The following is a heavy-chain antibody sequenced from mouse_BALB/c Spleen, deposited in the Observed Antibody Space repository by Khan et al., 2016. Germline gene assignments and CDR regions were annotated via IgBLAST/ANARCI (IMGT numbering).Heavy chain of an antibody. J-gene: IGHJ2*01. CDR3: ARLYYCGCFDY. V-gene: IGHV4-1*02. CDR1: GFDFSRYW. D-gene: IGHD1-1*01. CDR2: INPDSSTI. Sequence: EVKLLESGGGLVQPGGSLKLSCAASGFDFSRYWMNWVRQAPGKGLEWIGEINPDSSTINYTPSLKDKFIISRDNAKNTLYLQMRKVRSEDTALYYCARLYYCGCFDYWGQGTTLTVSS.